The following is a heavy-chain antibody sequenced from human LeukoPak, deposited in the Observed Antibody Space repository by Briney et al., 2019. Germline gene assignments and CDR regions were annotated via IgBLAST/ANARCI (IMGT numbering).Heavy chain of an antibody. D-gene: IGHD2-21*02. CDR2: IHYSGST. CDR1: GYSISSAFY. V-gene: IGHV4-38-2*01. J-gene: IGHJ6*03. CDR3: ARTYCGGDCRGYYYYYYMDV. Sequence: SETLSLTCAVSGYSISSAFYWGWIRQSPGKGLEWIGTIHYSGSTSYNPSLKSRVTISVDTSKNQFSLKLRSVTAADTAVYYCARTYCGGDCRGYYYYYYMDVWGKGTTVTISS.